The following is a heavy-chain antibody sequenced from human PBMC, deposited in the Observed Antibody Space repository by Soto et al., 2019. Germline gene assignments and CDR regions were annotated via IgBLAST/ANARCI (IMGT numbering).Heavy chain of an antibody. CDR3: VRVVASNTPDF. CDR1: GFTFSIYW. CDR2: INSDGSST. J-gene: IGHJ4*02. D-gene: IGHD2-2*02. Sequence: GGSLRLSCAASGFTFSIYWMHWVRQAPGKGLVWVSRINSDGSSTIYADSVKGRFTISRDNAKNTLYLQMNSLGAADTAVYYCVRVVASNTPDFWGQATLVTASS. V-gene: IGHV3-74*01.